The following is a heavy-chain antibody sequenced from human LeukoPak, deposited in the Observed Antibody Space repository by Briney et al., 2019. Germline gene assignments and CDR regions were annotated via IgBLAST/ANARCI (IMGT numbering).Heavy chain of an antibody. CDR2: IYYSGST. V-gene: IGHV4-59*01. CDR3: ARTNRGHFGY. Sequence: SETLSLTCTVSGGSISSYYWSWIRQPPGKGLEWIGYIYYSGSTNYNPSLKSRVTISVDTSKNQFSLKLSSVTAADTAVYYCARTNRGHFGYWGQGTLVTVSS. D-gene: IGHD7-27*01. CDR1: GGSISSYY. J-gene: IGHJ4*02.